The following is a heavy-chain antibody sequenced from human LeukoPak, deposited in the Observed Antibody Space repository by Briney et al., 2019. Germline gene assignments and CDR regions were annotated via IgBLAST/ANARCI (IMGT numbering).Heavy chain of an antibody. V-gene: IGHV4-34*01. D-gene: IGHD3-3*01. J-gene: IGHJ6*02. CDR1: GGSFSGYY. CDR2: INHSGST. Sequence: SETLSLTCAVYGGSFSGYYWSWIRQPPGKGLEWIGEINHSGSTNYNPSLKSRVTISVDTSKNQFSPKLSSVTAADTAVYYCARVLRLLEWLPVRPYGMDVWGQGTTVTVSS. CDR3: ARVLRLLEWLPVRPYGMDV.